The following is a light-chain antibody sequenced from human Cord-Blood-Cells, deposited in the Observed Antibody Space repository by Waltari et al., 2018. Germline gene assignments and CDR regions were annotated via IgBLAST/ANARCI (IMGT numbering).Light chain of an antibody. CDR2: EVS. Sequence: QSALTQPASVSGSPGPSLTISCTGTSSYVGSYNLVSWYQHHPGKAPKLMIYEVSKPPSGVSNRFSGSKSGNTASLTISGLQAEDEADYYCCSYAGSSTLVFGGGTKLTVL. CDR3: CSYAGSSTLV. V-gene: IGLV2-23*02. CDR1: SSYVGSYNL. J-gene: IGLJ2*01.